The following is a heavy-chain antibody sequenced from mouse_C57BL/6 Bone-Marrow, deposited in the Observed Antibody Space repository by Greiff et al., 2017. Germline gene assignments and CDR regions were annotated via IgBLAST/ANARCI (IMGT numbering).Heavy chain of an antibody. V-gene: IGHV1-4*01. CDR2: INPSSGYT. CDR3: ARGGPKGVFDY. J-gene: IGHJ2*01. Sequence: LVESGAELARPGASVKMSCKASGYTFTSYTMHWVKQRPGQGLEWIGYINPSSGYTKYNQKFKDKATLTADKSSSTAYMQLSSLTSQDSAVYYCARGGPKGVFDYWGQGTTLTVSS. CDR1: GYTFTSYT.